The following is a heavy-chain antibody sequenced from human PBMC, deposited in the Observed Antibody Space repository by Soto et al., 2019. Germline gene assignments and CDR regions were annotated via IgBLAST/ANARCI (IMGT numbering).Heavy chain of an antibody. V-gene: IGHV4-34*01. Sequence: GPRTGLSSETLSLTCAVYGGSFSGYYWSWIRQPPGKGLEWIGEINHSGSTNYNPSLKSRVTISVDTSKNQFSLKLSSVTAADTAVYYCATSPGHNWFDPWGQGTLVTVSS. CDR1: GGSFSGYY. CDR3: ATSPGHNWFDP. J-gene: IGHJ5*02. CDR2: INHSGST.